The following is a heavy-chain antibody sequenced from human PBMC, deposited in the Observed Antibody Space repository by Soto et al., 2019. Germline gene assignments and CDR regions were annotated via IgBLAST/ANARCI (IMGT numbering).Heavy chain of an antibody. D-gene: IGHD3-10*01. Sequence: SETLSLTCTVSGGSISSYYWSWIRQPPGKGLEWIGYIYYSGSTNYNPSLKSRVTISVDTSKNQFSLKLSSVTAADTAVYYCARSDGTMVRGVIRDYYYGMDVWGQGTTVTVSS. V-gene: IGHV4-59*01. J-gene: IGHJ6*02. CDR3: ARSDGTMVRGVIRDYYYGMDV. CDR2: IYYSGST. CDR1: GGSISSYY.